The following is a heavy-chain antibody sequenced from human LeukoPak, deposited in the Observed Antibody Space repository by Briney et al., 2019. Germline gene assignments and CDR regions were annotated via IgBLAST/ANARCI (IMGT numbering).Heavy chain of an antibody. V-gene: IGHV5-51*01. D-gene: IGHD3-22*01. J-gene: IGHJ5*02. CDR2: VHPGDSET. CDR3: ARSYYYDSSGYYRFDP. CDR1: GFSFTNYW. Sequence: GESLKISCKASGFSFTNYWIGWVRQMPGKGLQWMGFVHPGDSETTYSPSFQGQVTISADKSISTAYLQWSSLKASDTAMYYCARSYYYDSSGYYRFDPWGQGTLVTVSS.